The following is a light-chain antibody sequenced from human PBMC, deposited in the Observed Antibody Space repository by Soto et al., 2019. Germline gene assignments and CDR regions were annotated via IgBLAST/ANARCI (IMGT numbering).Light chain of an antibody. CDR3: QTWGTGIPV. CDR1: SGHSSYG. Sequence: QPVLTQSPSASASLGDSVKLTCTLSSGHSSYGIAWHQQQPEKGPRYLMKLNSDGSHRKGDGIPDRFSGSSSGAARYLTSSSLQYEDEADYYCQTWGTGIPVFGGGTQLTVL. V-gene: IGLV4-69*01. CDR2: LNSDGSH. J-gene: IGLJ7*01.